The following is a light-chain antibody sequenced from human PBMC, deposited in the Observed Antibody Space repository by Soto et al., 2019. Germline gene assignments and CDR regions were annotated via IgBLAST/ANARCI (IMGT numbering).Light chain of an antibody. J-gene: IGKJ1*01. Sequence: EIVMTKSPATLSVSPWERATLSCRASHSISDTLAWYQQKPGQAPRLLIFGSSTRAPGIPARFSASGSETEFTLTITTLQSEDFAVYYCQQYNSWPRTFGQGTKVDIK. CDR2: GSS. V-gene: IGKV3-15*01. CDR3: QQYNSWPRT. CDR1: HSISDT.